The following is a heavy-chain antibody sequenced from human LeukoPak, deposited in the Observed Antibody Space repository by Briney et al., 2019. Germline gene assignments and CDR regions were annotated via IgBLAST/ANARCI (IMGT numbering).Heavy chain of an antibody. D-gene: IGHD3-22*01. Sequence: GGSLRLSCAASGFTFSSYSMNWVRQAPGKGLEWVSSISSSSSYIYYADSVKGRFTISRDNAKNSLYLQMNSLRAEDTAVYYCAREGTYYYDSSGCVDCWGQEPWSPSPQ. CDR1: GFTFSSYS. CDR3: AREGTYYYDSSGCVDC. V-gene: IGHV3-21*01. J-gene: IGHJ4*01. CDR2: ISSSSSYI.